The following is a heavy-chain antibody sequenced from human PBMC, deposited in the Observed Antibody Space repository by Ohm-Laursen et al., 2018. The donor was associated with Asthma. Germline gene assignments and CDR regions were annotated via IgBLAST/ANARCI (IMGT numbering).Heavy chain of an antibody. D-gene: IGHD4-17*01. Sequence: SLRLSCAATGFTFSDYYMSWIRQAPGKGLEWVSYISGSSSYTNYADSVKGRFTISRDNAKNTLYLQMNSLRAEDTAVYYCTRGGHYGSYFDYWGQGTLVTVSS. CDR1: GFTFSDYY. CDR2: ISGSSSYT. J-gene: IGHJ4*02. CDR3: TRGGHYGSYFDY. V-gene: IGHV3-11*06.